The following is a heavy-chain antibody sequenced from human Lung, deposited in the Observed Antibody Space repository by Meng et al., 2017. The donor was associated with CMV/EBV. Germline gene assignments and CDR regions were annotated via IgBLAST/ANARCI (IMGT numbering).Heavy chain of an antibody. Sequence: GGSLRLXCAASGFTFSSYSINWVRQAPGKGLEWVSSISSRSSYIYYADSVKGRFTISRDNAKNSLYLQMNSPRAEDTAVYYCAREFCSSSSCYPPDVWGQGXTVTVSS. V-gene: IGHV3-21*01. CDR1: GFTFSSYS. D-gene: IGHD2-2*01. J-gene: IGHJ6*02. CDR2: ISSRSSYI. CDR3: AREFCSSSSCYPPDV.